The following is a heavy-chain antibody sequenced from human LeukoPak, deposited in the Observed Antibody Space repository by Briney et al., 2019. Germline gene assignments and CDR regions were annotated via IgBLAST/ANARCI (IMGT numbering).Heavy chain of an antibody. CDR2: IYPGDSDT. V-gene: IGHV5-51*01. D-gene: IGHD5/OR15-5a*01. CDR1: GYSFTSYW. CDR3: ARPASTPPAYFDY. J-gene: IGHJ4*02. Sequence: GESLKISCKGSGYSFTSYWIGWVRQMPVKGLEWMGIIYPGDSDTRYSPSFQGQVTISADKSISTAYLQWSSLKASDTAMYYCARPASTPPAYFDYWGQGTLVTVSS.